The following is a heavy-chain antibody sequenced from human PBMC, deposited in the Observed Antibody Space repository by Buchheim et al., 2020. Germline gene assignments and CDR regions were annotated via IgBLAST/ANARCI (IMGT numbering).Heavy chain of an antibody. CDR1: GFSVSSHY. D-gene: IGHD3-22*01. J-gene: IGHJ1*01. Sequence: EVQLVESGGGLVRPGGSLRLSCAASGFSVSSHYMTWVRQAPGKGLEWVSVIYSAGSTYFADSVKGRFTISRDNSKNTVYLLMDSPRVDDTAVYFCAGTNYYDSSNYFEIWGQGTL. CDR3: AGTNYYDSSNYFEI. CDR2: IYSAGST. V-gene: IGHV3-66*01.